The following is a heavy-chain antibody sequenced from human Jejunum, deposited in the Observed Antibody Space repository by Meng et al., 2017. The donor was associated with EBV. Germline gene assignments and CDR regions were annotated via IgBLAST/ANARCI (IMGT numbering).Heavy chain of an antibody. J-gene: IGHJ4*02. CDR3: ANTYNFQY. CDR2: ITGGGGGT. Sequence: EVQLLGCGGALVQPGGSLRLSCAAPGFTFSSYDLSWVRQAPGKGLEWVSSITGGGGGTYYADSVKGRFTVSRDNSKNTLYLQLNSLRADDTAIYYCANTYNFQYWGQGTLVTVSS. V-gene: IGHV3-23*01. CDR1: GFTFSSYD. D-gene: IGHD4-11*01.